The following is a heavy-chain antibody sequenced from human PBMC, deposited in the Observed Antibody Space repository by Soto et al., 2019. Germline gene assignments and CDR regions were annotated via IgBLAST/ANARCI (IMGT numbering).Heavy chain of an antibody. J-gene: IGHJ6*02. Sequence: QVQLQQWGAGLLKPSETLSLTCAVYGGSFSGYYWSWIRQPPGKGLEWIGEINHSGSTNYNPSLKSRFTISVDTSKNQFSLKLSSVTAADTAVYYCARSGHYYYGMDVWGQGTTVTVSS. CDR2: INHSGST. D-gene: IGHD6-25*01. CDR3: ARSGHYYYGMDV. V-gene: IGHV4-34*01. CDR1: GGSFSGYY.